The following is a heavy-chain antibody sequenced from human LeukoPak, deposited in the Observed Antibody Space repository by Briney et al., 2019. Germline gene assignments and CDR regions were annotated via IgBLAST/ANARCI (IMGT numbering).Heavy chain of an antibody. V-gene: IGHV3-15*01. CDR1: GFTFSNAW. J-gene: IGHJ4*02. D-gene: IGHD1-26*01. CDR3: TPSIVGATTFDY. Sequence: GGSLRLSCAASGFTFSNAWMSWVRQAPGKGLDWVGRIKTKTDGETTDYASPVKGRFTISRDDSKNTLYLQMNSLKTEDTAVYFCTPSIVGATTFDYWGQGTLVTVSS. CDR2: IKTKTDGETT.